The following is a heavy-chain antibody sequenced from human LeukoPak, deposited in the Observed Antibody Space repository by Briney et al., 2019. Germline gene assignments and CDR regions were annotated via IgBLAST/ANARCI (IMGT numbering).Heavy chain of an antibody. V-gene: IGHV4-61*02. Sequence: PSETLSLTCTASGGSITSGDYYWSWLRQPAGKGLEWIGRIYLGGSTSYNPSLKSRVTISADTSKNQFSLILSSVTAADTAVYYCARTTEAHSWRTRYYDYYMDVWGKGTTVTVSS. J-gene: IGHJ6*03. CDR2: IYLGGST. D-gene: IGHD6-13*01. CDR3: ARTTEAHSWRTRYYDYYMDV. CDR1: GGSITSGDYY.